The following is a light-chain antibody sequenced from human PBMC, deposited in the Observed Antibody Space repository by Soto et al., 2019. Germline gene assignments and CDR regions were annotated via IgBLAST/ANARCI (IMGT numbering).Light chain of an antibody. CDR3: QQYGSSLYT. CDR1: QSVSSSY. J-gene: IGKJ2*01. Sequence: EIVLTQSPGTLSLSPGERATLSCRASQSVSSSYLDWYQQKPGQAPRLLIYGASRRATGIPDRFSGSGSGTDFTLTISRLEPEDFAVYYCQQYGSSLYTFGQGTKLEIK. V-gene: IGKV3-20*01. CDR2: GAS.